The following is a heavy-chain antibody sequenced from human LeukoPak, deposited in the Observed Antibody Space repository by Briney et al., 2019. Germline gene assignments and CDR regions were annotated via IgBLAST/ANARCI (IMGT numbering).Heavy chain of an antibody. CDR3: ARHNVVVPAAMTPGDYYYGMDV. J-gene: IGHJ6*02. CDR1: GGSISSYY. Sequence: SETLSLTCTVSGGSISSYYWSWIRQPPGKGLEWIGYIYYSGSTNYNPSLKSRVTISVDTSKNQFSLKLSSVTAADTAVYYCARHNVVVPAAMTPGDYYYGMDVWGQGTTVTVSS. V-gene: IGHV4-59*01. D-gene: IGHD2-2*01. CDR2: IYYSGST.